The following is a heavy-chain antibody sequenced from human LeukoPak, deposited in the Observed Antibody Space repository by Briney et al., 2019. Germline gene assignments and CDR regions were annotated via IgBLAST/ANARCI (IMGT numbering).Heavy chain of an antibody. CDR2: INHSGST. J-gene: IGHJ4*02. CDR3: ARAHRSYGSGEGGPLWY. D-gene: IGHD3-10*01. V-gene: IGHV4-34*01. CDR1: GGSFSGYY. Sequence: SETLSLTCAVYGGSFSGYYWSWIRQPPGKGLEWIGEINHSGSTNYNPSLKSRVTISVDTSKNQFSLKLSSVTAADTAVYYCARAHRSYGSGEGGPLWYWGQGTLVTVSS.